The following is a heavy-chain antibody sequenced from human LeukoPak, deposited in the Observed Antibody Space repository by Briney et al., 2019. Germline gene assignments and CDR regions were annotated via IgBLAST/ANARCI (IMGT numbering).Heavy chain of an antibody. CDR2: TYYRSKWYN. J-gene: IGHJ4*02. Sequence: SQTLSLTCAISGDSVSSNSAAWNWLRQSPSRALEWLERTYYRSKWYNDYAVSAKSRITINPDTSKNQFSLQLDSVTPEDSAMYYCARGAVPGFDYWRQGTLVTVSS. V-gene: IGHV6-1*01. D-gene: IGHD6-19*01. CDR1: GDSVSSNSAA. CDR3: ARGAVPGFDY.